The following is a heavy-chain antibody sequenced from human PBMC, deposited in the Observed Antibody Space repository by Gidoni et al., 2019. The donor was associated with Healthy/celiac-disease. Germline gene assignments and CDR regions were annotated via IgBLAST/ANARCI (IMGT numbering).Heavy chain of an antibody. D-gene: IGHD3-3*01. Sequence: QVQLVQSGAEVKQPGASVKVSCTASGYTFTSYDINWVRQATGQGLEWMGWMNPNSGNTGYAQKFQGRVTMTRNTSISTAYMELSSLRSEDTAVYYCARGTKTRPFLGYWGQGTLVTVSS. CDR2: MNPNSGNT. J-gene: IGHJ4*02. CDR1: GYTFTSYD. CDR3: ARGTKTRPFLGY. V-gene: IGHV1-8*01.